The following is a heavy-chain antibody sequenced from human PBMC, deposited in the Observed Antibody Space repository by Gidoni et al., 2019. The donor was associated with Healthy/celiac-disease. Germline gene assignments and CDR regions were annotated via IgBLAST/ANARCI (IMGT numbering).Heavy chain of an antibody. CDR1: GFTFSSYA. D-gene: IGHD6-13*01. Sequence: QVQLVEFGGGVVQPGRSLRRSCAASGFTFSSYAMHWVRQAPGKGLEWVAVISYDGSDKFYADSVKGRFTISRDNSKNTLYLQMNSLRAEDTAVYYCARGVGIAAADWGQGTLVTVSS. J-gene: IGHJ4*02. V-gene: IGHV3-30*04. CDR2: ISYDGSDK. CDR3: ARGVGIAAAD.